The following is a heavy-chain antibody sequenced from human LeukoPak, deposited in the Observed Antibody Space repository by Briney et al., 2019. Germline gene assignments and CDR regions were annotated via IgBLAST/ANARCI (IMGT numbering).Heavy chain of an antibody. D-gene: IGHD3-10*01. CDR1: GGSISSSSYY. V-gene: IGHV4-39*01. Sequence: SETLSLTCTVSGGSISSSSYYWGWIRQPPGKGLEWIGSIYYSGNTYYNPSLKSRVTISVDTSKNQFSLKLSSVTAADTAVYYCARLKEGIDYWGQGTLVTVSS. J-gene: IGHJ4*02. CDR2: IYYSGNT. CDR3: ARLKEGIDY.